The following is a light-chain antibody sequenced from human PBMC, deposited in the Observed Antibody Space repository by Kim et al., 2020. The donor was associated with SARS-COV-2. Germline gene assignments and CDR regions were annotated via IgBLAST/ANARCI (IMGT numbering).Light chain of an antibody. V-gene: IGKV1-5*01. Sequence: DIQMTQSPSTLSASFGDRVSITCRASENIETSLAWYQQKPGKAPKVLMYDASTLQSGVSSRFSGSGSGTEFTLHIRSLQPDDFATYYCQQYSRYSTFGGGTRVDIK. CDR3: QQYSRYST. J-gene: IGKJ4*01. CDR1: ENIETS. CDR2: DAS.